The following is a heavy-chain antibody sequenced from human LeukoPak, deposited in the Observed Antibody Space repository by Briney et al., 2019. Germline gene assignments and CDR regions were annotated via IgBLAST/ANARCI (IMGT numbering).Heavy chain of an antibody. Sequence: PGRSLRLSCAASGFTFSSYVMHWVRQAPGKGLEWVAIISYDGSNEYYADSVKGRFTISRDNSKNTLYLQMNSLRAADTAVYYCARHDYGKTRPDWFDPWGQGTLVTVSS. CDR1: GFTFSSYV. V-gene: IGHV3-30*04. J-gene: IGHJ5*02. D-gene: IGHD4-17*01. CDR2: ISYDGSNE. CDR3: ARHDYGKTRPDWFDP.